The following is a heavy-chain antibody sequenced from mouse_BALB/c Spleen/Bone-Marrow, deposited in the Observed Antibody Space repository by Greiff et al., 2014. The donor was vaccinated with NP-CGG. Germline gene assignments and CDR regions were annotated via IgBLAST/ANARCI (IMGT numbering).Heavy chain of an antibody. CDR2: IYPGSGST. D-gene: IGHD2-14*01. J-gene: IGHJ2*01. Sequence: LQQPGSELVRPGASVKLSCKASGYTFTSYWMHWVKQRHGQGLEWIGNIYPGSGSTNYDEKLKTKGTLTVDTSSSTAYMHLSSLTSEDSAVYYCTIRRYAFLDYWGQGTTLTVSS. CDR3: TIRRYAFLDY. V-gene: IGHV1S22*01. CDR1: GYTFTSYW.